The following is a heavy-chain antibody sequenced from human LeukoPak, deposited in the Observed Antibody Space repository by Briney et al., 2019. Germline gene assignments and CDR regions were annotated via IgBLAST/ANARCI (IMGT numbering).Heavy chain of an antibody. J-gene: IGHJ4*02. D-gene: IGHD2-21*02. CDR3: ASSTYCGGDCYFWDYFDY. CDR1: GGSISSYY. Sequence: SETLTLTCTVSGGSISSYYWSWIRQPPGKGLEWIGYIYYSGSTNYNPSLKSRVTISVDTSKNQFSLKLSSVTAADTAVYYCASSTYCGGDCYFWDYFDYWGQGTLVTVSS. CDR2: IYYSGST. V-gene: IGHV4-59*08.